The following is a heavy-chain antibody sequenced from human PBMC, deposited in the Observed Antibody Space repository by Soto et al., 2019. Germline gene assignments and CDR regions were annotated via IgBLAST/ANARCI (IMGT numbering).Heavy chain of an antibody. Sequence: NPGGSLRLSCAASGFTFSNAWMSWVRQAPGKGLEWVGRIKSKTDGGTTDYAAPVKGRFTISRDDSKNTLYLQMNSLKTEDTAVYYCTTDSPGTNPPAYGMDVWGQGTTVTVSS. CDR2: IKSKTDGGTT. CDR3: TTDSPGTNPPAYGMDV. D-gene: IGHD1-1*01. J-gene: IGHJ6*02. CDR1: GFTFSNAW. V-gene: IGHV3-15*01.